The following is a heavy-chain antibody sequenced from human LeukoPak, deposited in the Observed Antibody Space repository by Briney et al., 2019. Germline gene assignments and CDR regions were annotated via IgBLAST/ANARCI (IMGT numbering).Heavy chain of an antibody. Sequence: SQTLSLTCAISGDSVSTNSGSWNWIRQSPSRGLEWLGRTYYRSKWYYDYAVSVKSRITVNPDTSKNQFSLQLNSVTPEDTAMYYCARGRAGNFDYWGQGTLVTVSS. CDR3: ARGRAGNFDY. J-gene: IGHJ4*02. D-gene: IGHD5-24*01. V-gene: IGHV6-1*01. CDR1: GDSVSTNSGS. CDR2: TYYRSKWYY.